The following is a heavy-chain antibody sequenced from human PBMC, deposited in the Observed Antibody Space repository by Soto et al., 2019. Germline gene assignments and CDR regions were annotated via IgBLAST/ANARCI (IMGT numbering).Heavy chain of an antibody. CDR2: ISPGGGSP. V-gene: IGHV3-23*01. CDR1: GFTFSSYA. D-gene: IGHD6-13*01. Sequence: PGGSLRLSCAAGGFTFSSYAMNWVRQAPGKGLEWVSAISPGGGSPYYTDSVKGRFTISRDNSKNTLYLQMNSLRAEDTAVYYCAKQIPAAGSDYWGQGTLVTVSS. J-gene: IGHJ4*02. CDR3: AKQIPAAGSDY.